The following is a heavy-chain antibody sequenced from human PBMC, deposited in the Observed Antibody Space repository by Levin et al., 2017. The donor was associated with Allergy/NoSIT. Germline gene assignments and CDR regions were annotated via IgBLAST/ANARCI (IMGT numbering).Heavy chain of an antibody. CDR1: GFTFSSYA. Sequence: GGSLRLSCAASGFTFSSYAMSWVRQAPGKGLEWVSAISGSGGSTYYADSVKGRFTISRDNSKNTLYLQMNSLRAEDTAVYYCAKDPGSGSYFPNLAEYFQRWGQGTLVTVSS. V-gene: IGHV3-23*01. D-gene: IGHD1-26*01. CDR2: ISGSGGST. CDR3: AKDPGSGSYFPNLAEYFQR. J-gene: IGHJ1*01.